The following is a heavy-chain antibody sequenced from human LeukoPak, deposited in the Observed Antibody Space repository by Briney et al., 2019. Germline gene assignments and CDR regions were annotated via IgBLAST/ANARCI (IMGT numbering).Heavy chain of an antibody. J-gene: IGHJ4*02. V-gene: IGHV1-69*06. D-gene: IGHD5-18*01. CDR2: IIPIFGTA. CDR3: VRYSYGNDYFDY. CDR1: GGTFSSYA. Sequence: ASVKVSCKASGGTFSSYAISWVRQAPGQGLEWMGGIIPIFGTANYAQKFQGRVTITADKSTSTAYMELSSLRSEDTAVYYCVRYSYGNDYFDYLGQGTLVTVSS.